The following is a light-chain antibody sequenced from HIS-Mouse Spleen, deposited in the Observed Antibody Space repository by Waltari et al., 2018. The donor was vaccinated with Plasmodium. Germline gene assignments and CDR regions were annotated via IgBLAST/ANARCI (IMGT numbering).Light chain of an antibody. Sequence: EIVMTKSPATLSVSPGERATLSCRASQSVSSNLAWYQQKPGQAPRLLIYGAATRATGIPARFSGRGSGTEITLTISSMQSEDFAVYYCQQYNNWPPYTFGQGTKLEIK. CDR3: QQYNNWPPYT. CDR1: QSVSSN. CDR2: GAA. J-gene: IGKJ2*01. V-gene: IGKV3-15*01.